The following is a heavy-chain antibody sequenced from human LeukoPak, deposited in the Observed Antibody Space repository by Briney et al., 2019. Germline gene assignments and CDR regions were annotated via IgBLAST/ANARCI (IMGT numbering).Heavy chain of an antibody. D-gene: IGHD3-16*02. CDR3: AREGGSYRPLDY. Sequence: GSLRLSCAASGLTFSSYAMNWVRQPPGKGLEWIGEVNLQGGTNYNPSLLRRVAISVDTSANHVSLQMTSVTAADTAVYYCAREGGSYRPLDYSGQGTLVTVSS. CDR2: VNLQGGT. V-gene: IGHV4-34*01. CDR1: GLTFSSYA. J-gene: IGHJ4*02.